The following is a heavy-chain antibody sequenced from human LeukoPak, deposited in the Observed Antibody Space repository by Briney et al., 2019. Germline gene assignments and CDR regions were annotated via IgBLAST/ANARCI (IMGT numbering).Heavy chain of an antibody. V-gene: IGHV4-4*07. Sequence: SETLSLTCTVSGGSISGYYWSWIRQPAGKGLEWIGRIYTSGSTNYNPSLKSRVAISVDTSKNQFSLKLSSVTAADTAVYYCARDGRDGYNHYFDYWGQGTLVTVSS. CDR1: GGSISGYY. D-gene: IGHD5-24*01. CDR2: IYTSGST. J-gene: IGHJ4*02. CDR3: ARDGRDGYNHYFDY.